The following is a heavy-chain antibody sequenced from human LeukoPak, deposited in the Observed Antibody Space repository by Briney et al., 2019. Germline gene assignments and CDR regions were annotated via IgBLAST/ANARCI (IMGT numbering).Heavy chain of an antibody. Sequence: SGGSLRLSCAASGFTFSDYSMSWIRQAPGKGLEWVSYISTSSSYTNYADSVKGRFTISRDNAKNSLYLQMNSLRAEDTAVDYCARDRYYASGSYNWFDPWGQGTLVTVSS. V-gene: IGHV3-11*05. J-gene: IGHJ5*02. CDR2: ISTSSSYT. CDR1: GFTFSDYS. CDR3: ARDRYYASGSYNWFDP. D-gene: IGHD3-10*01.